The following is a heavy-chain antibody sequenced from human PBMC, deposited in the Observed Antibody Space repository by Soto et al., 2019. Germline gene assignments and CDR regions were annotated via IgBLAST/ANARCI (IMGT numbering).Heavy chain of an antibody. CDR2: IIPIFGTA. V-gene: IGHV1-69*13. D-gene: IGHD3-10*01. J-gene: IGHJ5*02. Sequence: GASVKVSCKASGGTFSSYAISWVRQAPGQGLEWMGGIIPIFGTANYAQKFQGRVTITADESTSTAYMELSSLRSEDTAVYYCARHGIRGVILFDPWGQGTLVTVSS. CDR3: ARHGIRGVILFDP. CDR1: GGTFSSYA.